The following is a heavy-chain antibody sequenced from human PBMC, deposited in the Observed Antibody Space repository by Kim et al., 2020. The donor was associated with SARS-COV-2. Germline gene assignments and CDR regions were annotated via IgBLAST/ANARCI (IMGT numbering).Heavy chain of an antibody. V-gene: IGHV4-34*01. D-gene: IGHD6-6*01. J-gene: IGHJ6*02. CDR3: GRTGRAARNYYYGMDV. CDR2: INHSGST. CDR1: GGSFSGYY. Sequence: SETLSLTCAVYGGSFSGYYWSWIRQPPGKGLEWIGEINHSGSTNYNPSLKSRVTISVDTSKNQFSLKLSSVTAADTAVYYCGRTGRAARNYYYGMDVWGQGTTVTVSS.